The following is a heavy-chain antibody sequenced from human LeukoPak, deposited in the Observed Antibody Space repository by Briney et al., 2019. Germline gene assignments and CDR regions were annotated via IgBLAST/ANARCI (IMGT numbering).Heavy chain of an antibody. Sequence: GGSLRLSRAASGFTFSDYYMSWIPPAPRKGLEWVSYISSSGSTIYYADSVKGRFTISRDNAKNSLYLQMNSLRAEDTAVYYCARDQYYYDSSGYSYWGQGTLVTVSS. CDR2: ISSSGSTI. CDR3: ARDQYYYDSSGYSY. CDR1: GFTFSDYY. D-gene: IGHD3-22*01. V-gene: IGHV3-11*01. J-gene: IGHJ4*02.